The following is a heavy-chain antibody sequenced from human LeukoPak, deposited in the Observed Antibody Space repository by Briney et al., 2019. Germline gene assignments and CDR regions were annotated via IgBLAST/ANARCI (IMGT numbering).Heavy chain of an antibody. CDR1: GFTFDDYG. D-gene: IGHD6-13*01. CDR3: ARDSYSSSWYYYYYYMDV. V-gene: IGHV3-20*04. Sequence: GGSLRLSCAASGFTFDDYGMSWVRQAPGKGLEWVSGINWNGGSTGYADSVKGRFTISRDNAKNSLYLQMNSLRAEDTALYYCARDSYSSSWYYYYYYMDVWGKGTTVTVSS. CDR2: INWNGGST. J-gene: IGHJ6*03.